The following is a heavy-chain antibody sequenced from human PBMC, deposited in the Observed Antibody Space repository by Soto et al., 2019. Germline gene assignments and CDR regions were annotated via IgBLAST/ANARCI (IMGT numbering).Heavy chain of an antibody. CDR3: AKDGAGGSYFDR. D-gene: IGHD2-8*02. J-gene: IGHJ4*02. CDR2: ISYDGSNN. CDR1: GFTFSSYA. V-gene: IGHV3-30-3*01. Sequence: GGSLKLSCAASGFTFSSYAMRWVRQAPGKGLEWVAGISYDGSNNYYADSVKGRFTISRDNSKNTLYLQMNRLRAEDTAVYFCAKDGAGGSYFDRWGQGALVTV.